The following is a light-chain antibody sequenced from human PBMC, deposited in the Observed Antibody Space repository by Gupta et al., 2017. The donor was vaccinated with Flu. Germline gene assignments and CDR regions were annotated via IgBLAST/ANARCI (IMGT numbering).Light chain of an antibody. CDR2: DVT. V-gene: IGLV2-14*03. CDR3: AAYSSHSCV. J-gene: IGLJ2*01. CDR1: ASDGGGPPH. Sequence: HSALTQPASLPGSPGPSITISCPGTASDGGGPPHVSWYQPHPVHAPKLLLYDVTTRPSGVSFPFSDSKSSNTATLTISELETEDDADYYGAAYSSHSCVFGGGTKLTVL.